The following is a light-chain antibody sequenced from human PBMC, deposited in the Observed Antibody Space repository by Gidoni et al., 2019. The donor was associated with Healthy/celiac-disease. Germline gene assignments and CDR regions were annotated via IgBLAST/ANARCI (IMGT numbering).Light chain of an antibody. CDR1: SSNIGSNY. CDR3: AAWDDSVV. CDR2: RNN. V-gene: IGLV1-47*01. Sequence: QSVLTQPPSASGTPGQWVTISCSGSSSNIGSNYVYWYQQLPGTAPKLLIYRNNQRASGVPDRFSGSKSGTSASLAIGGLRSEDEADYYCAAWDDSVVFGGGTKLTVL. J-gene: IGLJ2*01.